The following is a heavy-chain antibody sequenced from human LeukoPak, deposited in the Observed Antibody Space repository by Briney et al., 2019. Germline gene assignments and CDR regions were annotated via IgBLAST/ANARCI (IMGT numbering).Heavy chain of an antibody. D-gene: IGHD3-22*01. CDR3: ARDSPGGYSYDSSGYYFDY. V-gene: IGHV1-69*04. CDR1: GGTFNIYA. Sequence: AVRVSYKASGGTFNIYAISWVRQAPGQGGEWMGRIIPILGIANYAKKLQGRVTITADKARSTAYMERSSLRSEDTAVYYCARDSPGGYSYDSSGYYFDYWGQGTLVTVSS. CDR2: IIPILGIA. J-gene: IGHJ4*02.